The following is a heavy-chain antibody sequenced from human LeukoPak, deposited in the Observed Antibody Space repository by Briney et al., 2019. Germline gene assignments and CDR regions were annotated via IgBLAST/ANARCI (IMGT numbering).Heavy chain of an antibody. D-gene: IGHD3-10*01. CDR2: IYPGDSDT. V-gene: IGHV5-51*01. Sequence: GGSLRLSCKGSGYSFTSYWIGWVRQMPGKGLEWMGIIYPGDSDTRYSPSFQGQVTISADKSISTAYLQWSSLKASDTAMYYCARHIGSGSYYEGSGFGYWGQGTLVTVSS. CDR1: GYSFTSYW. CDR3: ARHIGSGSYYEGSGFGY. J-gene: IGHJ4*02.